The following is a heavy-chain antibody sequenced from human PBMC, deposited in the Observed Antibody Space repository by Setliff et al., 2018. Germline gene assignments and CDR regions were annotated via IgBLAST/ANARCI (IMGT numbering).Heavy chain of an antibody. CDR3: ARDTRDRYDNSGHYLSLDY. V-gene: IGHV1-18*01. CDR2: ISPHNGIT. Sequence: ASVKVSCKASGYTFTTFGVSWVRQVPGQGLEWLGWISPHNGITRYGQKFQGRVTLTSETTTGTVYMELRSLNSDDTAIYYCARDTRDRYDNSGHYLSLDYWGQGTLVTVS. D-gene: IGHD3-22*01. CDR1: GYTFTTFG. J-gene: IGHJ4*02.